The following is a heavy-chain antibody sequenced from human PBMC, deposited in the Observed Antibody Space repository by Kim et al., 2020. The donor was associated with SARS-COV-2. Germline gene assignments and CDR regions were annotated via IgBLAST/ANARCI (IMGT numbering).Heavy chain of an antibody. CDR3: AKGGGWGWLVRSCYGMDV. CDR1: GFTFSSYA. CDR2: IYRGGSST. J-gene: IGHJ6*02. D-gene: IGHD6-19*01. Sequence: GGSLRLSCAASGFTFSSYAMSWVRQAPGKGLEWVSDIYRGGSSTYYADSVKGRFTISRDNSKNTLYLQMNSMRAEDTAVYYCAKGGGWGWLVRSCYGMDVWGQGTTVTVSS. V-gene: IGHV3-23*03.